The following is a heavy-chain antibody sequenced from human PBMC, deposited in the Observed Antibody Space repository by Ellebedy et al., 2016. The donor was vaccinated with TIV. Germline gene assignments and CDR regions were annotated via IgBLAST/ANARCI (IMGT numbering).Heavy chain of an antibody. CDR1: GGSISSAY. J-gene: IGHJ4*02. CDR2: IHYSGST. Sequence: MPSETLSLTCTVSGGSISSAYWSWIRQPPGKGLDWIGNIHYSGSTNYNPCLKSRVTVLVDTSKNQFSLNLKSVTAADTAVYYCAREGKRGYSFGYLDFWGQGILVTVSS. D-gene: IGHD5-18*01. CDR3: AREGKRGYSFGYLDF. V-gene: IGHV4-59*01.